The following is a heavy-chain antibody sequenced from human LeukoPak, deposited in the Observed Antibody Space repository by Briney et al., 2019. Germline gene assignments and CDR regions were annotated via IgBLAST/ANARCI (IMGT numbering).Heavy chain of an antibody. V-gene: IGHV4-59*01. D-gene: IGHD3-10*01. CDR1: GGSISSYY. CDR2: IYYSGST. CDR3: ARRGPMVRGAAFDY. Sequence: SETLSLTCTVSGGSISSYYWSWIRQPPGKGLEWIGYIYYSGSTNYNPSLKRRVTISVDTSKNQFSLKLSSVTAADTAVYYCARRGPMVRGAAFDYWGQGTLVTVSS. J-gene: IGHJ4*02.